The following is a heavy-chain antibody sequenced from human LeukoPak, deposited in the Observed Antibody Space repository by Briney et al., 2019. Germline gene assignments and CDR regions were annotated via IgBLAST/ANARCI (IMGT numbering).Heavy chain of an antibody. Sequence: GGSLRLSCAASGFTFSSYWMSWVRQAPGKGLEWVANIKQDGSEKYYVDSVKGRFTISRDNAKNPLYLQMNSLRAEDTAVYYCARVFSDFWSGYSYGWWFDPWGQGTLVTVSS. D-gene: IGHD3-3*01. CDR1: GFTFSSYW. J-gene: IGHJ5*02. CDR2: IKQDGSEK. CDR3: ARVFSDFWSGYSYGWWFDP. V-gene: IGHV3-7*01.